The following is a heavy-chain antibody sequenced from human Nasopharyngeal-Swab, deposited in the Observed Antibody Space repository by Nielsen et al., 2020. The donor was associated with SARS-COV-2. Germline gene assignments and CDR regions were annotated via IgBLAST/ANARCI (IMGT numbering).Heavy chain of an antibody. V-gene: IGHV4-59*13. CDR2: IYYSGST. Sequence: SETLSLTCTVSGGSISSYYWSWIRQPPGKGLEWIGYIYYSGSTNYNPSLKSRVTISVDTSKNQFSLKLSSVTAAGTAVYYCARGGYSSSSGDWYFDLWGRGTLVTVSS. D-gene: IGHD6-6*01. CDR3: ARGGYSSSSGDWYFDL. J-gene: IGHJ2*01. CDR1: GGSISSYY.